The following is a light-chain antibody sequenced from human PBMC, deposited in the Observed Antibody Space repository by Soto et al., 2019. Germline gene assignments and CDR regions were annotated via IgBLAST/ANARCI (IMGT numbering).Light chain of an antibody. CDR3: MQGTHWPPR. CDR1: QSLLHITGETF. J-gene: IGKJ4*01. V-gene: IGKV2-29*03. Sequence: DVVMTQTPLSLSVAPGQPASISCKSSQSLLHITGETFLFWYLQKPGQSPQLLIYEVSTRVSGVPDRFSGSGSGTDFTLEISRVETDDVGIYYCMQGTHWPPRFGAGTKVEIK. CDR2: EVS.